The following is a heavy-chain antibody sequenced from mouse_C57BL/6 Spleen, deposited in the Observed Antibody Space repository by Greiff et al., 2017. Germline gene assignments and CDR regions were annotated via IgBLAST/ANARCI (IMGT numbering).Heavy chain of an antibody. V-gene: IGHV1-18*01. D-gene: IGHD1-1*01. CDR3: ARSYGSSFTLFAY. CDR1: GYTFTDYN. J-gene: IGHJ3*01. Sequence: EVQLQESGPELVKPGASVKIPCKASGYTFTDYNMDWVKQSHGKSLEWIGDINPNNGGTIYNQKFKGKATLTVDKSSSTAYMELRSLTSEDTAVYYCARSYGSSFTLFAYWGQGTLVTVSA. CDR2: INPNNGGT.